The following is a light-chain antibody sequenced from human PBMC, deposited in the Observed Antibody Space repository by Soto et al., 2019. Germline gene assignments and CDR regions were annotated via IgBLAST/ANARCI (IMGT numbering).Light chain of an antibody. V-gene: IGLV1-44*01. J-gene: IGLJ1*01. Sequence: QAVVTQPPSASGTPGQRVTISCSGSSSNIGSNTVNWYQQLPGTAPKLLIYSNNQRPSGVPDRFSGSKSGTSASLAISGLQSEDEADYYCSSYTTSSTVVFGTGTKLTVL. CDR3: SSYTTSSTVV. CDR2: SNN. CDR1: SSNIGSNT.